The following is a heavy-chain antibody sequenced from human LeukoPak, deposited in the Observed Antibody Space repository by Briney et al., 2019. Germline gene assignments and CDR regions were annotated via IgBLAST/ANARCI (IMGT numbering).Heavy chain of an antibody. D-gene: IGHD3-10*01. V-gene: IGHV4-39*07. J-gene: IGHJ4*02. CDR1: GGSISSSSYY. CDR3: ARGYYYGSGSYYKVSLYYFDY. CDR2: IYYSGST. Sequence: SETLSLTCTVSGGSISSSSYYWGWSRQPPGKGLGWIGCIYYSGSTYYNPSLKSRVTISVDTSKNQFSLKLSSVTAADTAVYYCARGYYYGSGSYYKVSLYYFDYWGQGTLVTVSS.